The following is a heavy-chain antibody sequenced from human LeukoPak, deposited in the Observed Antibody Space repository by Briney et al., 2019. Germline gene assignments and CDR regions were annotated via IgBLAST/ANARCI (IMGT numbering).Heavy chain of an antibody. CDR2: IYYSGST. Sequence: PSETLSLTCTVSGGSIISSSYYWGWIRQPPGKGLEWIGGIYYSGSTYYNPSLKSRVTMSVDTSKNQFSLNLSSVTAADTAVYYCARRIYDSFGYGHFDCWGQGTLVTVSS. CDR1: GGSIISSSYY. CDR3: ARRIYDSFGYGHFDC. V-gene: IGHV4-39*01. J-gene: IGHJ4*02. D-gene: IGHD3-22*01.